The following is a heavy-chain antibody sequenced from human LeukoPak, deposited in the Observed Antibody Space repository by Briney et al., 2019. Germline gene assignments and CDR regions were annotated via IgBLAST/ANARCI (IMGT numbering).Heavy chain of an antibody. Sequence: GGSLRLSCAASGFTFSSYAMGWVRQAPGKGLEWVSAISGSGGSTYYADSVKGRFTISRDNSKNTLYLQMNSLRAEDTAVYYCARAIYDSSGYYSNYYFDYWGQGTLVTVSS. D-gene: IGHD3-22*01. CDR2: ISGSGGST. CDR3: ARAIYDSSGYYSNYYFDY. V-gene: IGHV3-23*01. CDR1: GFTFSSYA. J-gene: IGHJ4*02.